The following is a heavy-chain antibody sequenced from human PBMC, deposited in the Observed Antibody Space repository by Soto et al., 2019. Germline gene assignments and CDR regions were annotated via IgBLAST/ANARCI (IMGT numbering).Heavy chain of an antibody. J-gene: IGHJ6*02. Sequence: GGSLRLSCAASGFTFSSYWMHWVRQAPGKGLVWVSRINSDGSSTSYADSVKGRFTISRDNAKNTLYRQMNSLRAEDTAVYYCAREGRLLGTGYCSGGSCYSYYYGMDVWGQGTTVTVSS. D-gene: IGHD2-15*01. V-gene: IGHV3-74*01. CDR3: AREGRLLGTGYCSGGSCYSYYYGMDV. CDR1: GFTFSSYW. CDR2: INSDGSST.